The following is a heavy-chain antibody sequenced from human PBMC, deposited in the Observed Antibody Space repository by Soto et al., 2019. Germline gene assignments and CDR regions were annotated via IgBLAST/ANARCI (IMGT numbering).Heavy chain of an antibody. CDR3: ARDQDRRQLAPLRAFYYYYGMDV. CDR1: GFTFSSYA. D-gene: IGHD6-13*01. V-gene: IGHV3-30-3*01. Sequence: GGSLRLSCAASGFTFSSYAMHWVRQAPGKGLEWVAVISYDGSNKYYADSVKGRFTITRDNSKNTLYLRMNSLRAQDTAVYYCARDQDRRQLAPLRAFYYYYGMDVWGQGTTVTVSS. CDR2: ISYDGSNK. J-gene: IGHJ6*02.